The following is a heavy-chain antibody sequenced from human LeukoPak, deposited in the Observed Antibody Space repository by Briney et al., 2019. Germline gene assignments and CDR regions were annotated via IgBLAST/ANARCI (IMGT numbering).Heavy chain of an antibody. CDR3: ARPYSNYVGNDAFGS. CDR1: GDSFSGSTYY. Sequence: ETVSLTCTVSGDSFSGSTYYWGWLPQPPGKGLEGFWTIHDTGSTYYDPSLKSRVTISVDTSKNQCSLKLTSATAADTVVYYCARPYSNYVGNDAFGSWGEGTKV. J-gene: IGHJ3*02. CDR2: IHDTGST. D-gene: IGHD4-11*01. V-gene: IGHV4-39*01.